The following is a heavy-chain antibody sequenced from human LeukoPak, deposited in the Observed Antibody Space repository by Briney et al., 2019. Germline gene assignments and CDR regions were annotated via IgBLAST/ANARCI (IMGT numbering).Heavy chain of an antibody. CDR3: AKNGGDGIPYYYHMDV. CDR1: GFTFSNYA. D-gene: IGHD2-21*01. J-gene: IGHJ6*02. V-gene: IGHV3-23*01. CDR2: ISGSGVST. Sequence: GGSLRLSCAASGFTFSNYAMSWVRQAPGKGLEWVSVISGSGVSTYYADSVKGRFTISRDTSKNTLYLQMNSLRADATAVYFFAKNGGDGIPYYYHMDVGGQGTTVTVSS.